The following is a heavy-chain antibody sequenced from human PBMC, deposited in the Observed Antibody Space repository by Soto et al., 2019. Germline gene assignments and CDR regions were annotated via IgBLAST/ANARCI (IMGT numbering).Heavy chain of an antibody. Sequence: PGGSLRLSCAASGFTFSSYAMSWVRQAPGKGLEWVSAISGSGGSTYYADSVKGRFTISRDNSKNTLYLQMNSLRAEDTAVYYCAKSLMYYFGSGSYFDYWGQGTLVTVSS. CDR2: ISGSGGST. CDR1: GFTFSSYA. V-gene: IGHV3-23*01. D-gene: IGHD3-10*01. J-gene: IGHJ4*02. CDR3: AKSLMYYFGSGSYFDY.